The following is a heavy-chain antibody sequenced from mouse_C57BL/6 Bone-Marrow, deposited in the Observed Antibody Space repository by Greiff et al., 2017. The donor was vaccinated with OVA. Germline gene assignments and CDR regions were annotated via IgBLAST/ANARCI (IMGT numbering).Heavy chain of an antibody. CDR3: ARRRIYYGYDDY. Sequence: VKLQESGAELARPGASVKLSCKASGYTFTSYGISWVKQRTGQGLEWIGEIYPRSGNTYYNEKFKGKATLTADKSSSTAYMELRSLTSEDSAVYFCARRRIYYGYDDYLGQGTTLTVSS. D-gene: IGHD2-2*01. V-gene: IGHV1-81*01. CDR2: IYPRSGNT. CDR1: GYTFTSYG. J-gene: IGHJ2*01.